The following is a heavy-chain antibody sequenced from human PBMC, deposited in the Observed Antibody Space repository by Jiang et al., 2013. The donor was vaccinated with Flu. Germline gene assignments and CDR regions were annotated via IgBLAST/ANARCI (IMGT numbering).Heavy chain of an antibody. J-gene: IGHJ4*02. CDR1: GYSISSGYY. CDR3: ARAWTGTFGDY. Sequence: TLSLTCAVSGYSISSGYYWGWIRQPPGKGLEWIGSIYHSGSTYYNPSLKSRVTISVDTSKNQFSLKLSSVTAADTAVYYCARAWTGTFGDYWGQGTLVTVSS. D-gene: IGHD1-7*01. V-gene: IGHV4-38-2*01. CDR2: IYHSGST.